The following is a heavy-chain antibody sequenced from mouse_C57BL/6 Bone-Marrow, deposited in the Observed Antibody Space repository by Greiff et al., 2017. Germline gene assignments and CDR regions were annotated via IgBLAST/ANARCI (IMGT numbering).Heavy chain of an antibody. CDR1: GYTFTSYW. CDR2: IDPSDSET. J-gene: IGHJ2*01. Sequence: QVHVKQPGAELVRPGSSVKLSCKASGYTFTSYWMHWVKQRPIQGLEWIGNIDPSDSETHYNQKFKDKATLTVDKSSSTAYMQLSSLTSEDSAVYYCARLGGTFFFDYWGQGTTLTVSS. CDR3: ARLGGTFFFDY. D-gene: IGHD4-1*01. V-gene: IGHV1-52*01.